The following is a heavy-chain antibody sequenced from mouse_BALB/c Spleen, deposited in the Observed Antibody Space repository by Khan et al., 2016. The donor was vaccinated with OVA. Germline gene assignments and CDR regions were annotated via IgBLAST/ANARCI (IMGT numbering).Heavy chain of an antibody. CDR3: ARRDYYAYYWYFDV. CDR1: GYTFTEYT. V-gene: IGHV1-18*01. Sequence: EVELKESGPELVKPGASVKISCKTSGYTFTEYTIHWVKQSHGKSLEWIGRFNPNNGGAHYNQKIKGKATLTVDKSSSTAYMELRSLTSEDSAVYYCARRDYYAYYWYFDVWGAGTTVTVSS. D-gene: IGHD1-2*01. CDR2: FNPNNGGA. J-gene: IGHJ1*01.